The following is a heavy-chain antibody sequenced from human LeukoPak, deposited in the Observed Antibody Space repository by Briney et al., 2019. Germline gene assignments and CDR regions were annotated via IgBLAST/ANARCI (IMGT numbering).Heavy chain of an antibody. Sequence: GGSLRLSCAASGFTFSSYGMSWVRQAPGKGLEWVSGISGSADNKYYADAVKGRFTISRDNAKNSLYLQMNSLRAEDTAVYYCARDHPHTAMASPFDYWGQGTLVTVSS. V-gene: IGHV3-21*01. D-gene: IGHD5-18*01. CDR2: ISGSADNK. CDR1: GFTFSSYG. CDR3: ARDHPHTAMASPFDY. J-gene: IGHJ4*02.